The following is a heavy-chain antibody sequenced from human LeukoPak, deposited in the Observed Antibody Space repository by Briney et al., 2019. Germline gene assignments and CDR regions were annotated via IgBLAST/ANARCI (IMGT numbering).Heavy chain of an antibody. J-gene: IGHJ5*02. V-gene: IGHV4-59*13. CDR2: IHYSGTT. CDR1: GGSISSYY. Sequence: PSETLSLTCTVSGGSISSYYGSGIRQSPGKGLVWIGYIHYSGTTNYNPSLKSRVTISVDTSKNQFSLKLTSVTAADTAVYYCARDSGTTGEVKFDPWGEGSLVTVSS. CDR3: ARDSGTTGEVKFDP. D-gene: IGHD1-7*01.